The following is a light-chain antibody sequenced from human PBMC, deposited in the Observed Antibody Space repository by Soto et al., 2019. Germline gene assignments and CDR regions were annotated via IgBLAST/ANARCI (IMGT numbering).Light chain of an antibody. V-gene: IGKV1-39*01. CDR3: QQSDSTPFT. CDR1: QSISRY. Sequence: DIPMTQSPPSLSASVGDRVTITCRASQSISRYLNWYQQKPGIAPQLLIYAASSVQSGVPSRFSGSGSGTDFTLTISSLQPEDFATYYCQQSDSTPFTFGPGTKVDIK. CDR2: AAS. J-gene: IGKJ3*01.